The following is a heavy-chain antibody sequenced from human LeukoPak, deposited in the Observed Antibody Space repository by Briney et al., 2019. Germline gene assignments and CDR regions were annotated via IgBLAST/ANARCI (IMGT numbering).Heavy chain of an antibody. CDR2: ISGSGGST. CDR1: GFTFSSYE. J-gene: IGHJ6*03. V-gene: IGHV3-23*01. D-gene: IGHD1-26*01. CDR3: AKALHGAAYYYYYMDV. Sequence: GGSLRLSCAASGFTFSSYEMNWVRQAPGKGLEWVSAISGSGGSTYYADSVKGRFTISRDNSKNTLYLQMNSLRAEDTAVYYCAKALHGAAYYYYYMDVWGKGTTVTISS.